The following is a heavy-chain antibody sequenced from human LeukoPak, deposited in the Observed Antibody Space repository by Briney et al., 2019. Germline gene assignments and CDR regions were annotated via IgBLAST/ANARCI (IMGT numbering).Heavy chain of an antibody. Sequence: PSETLSLTCSGGFISSSNFYWGWIRQPPGKGLEFIGSMYYSGSTYYSPSLKSRVTISVDTSKNQFSLKLTSVTAADTAVYYCARLPRYYDSSGYRGMVDYWGQGTLVTVSS. J-gene: IGHJ4*02. CDR3: ARLPRYYDSSGYRGMVDY. D-gene: IGHD3-22*01. CDR1: GGFISSSNFY. V-gene: IGHV4-39*01. CDR2: MYYSGST.